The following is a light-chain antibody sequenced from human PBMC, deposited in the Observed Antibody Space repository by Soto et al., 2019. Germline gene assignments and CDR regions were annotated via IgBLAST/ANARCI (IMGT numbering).Light chain of an antibody. J-gene: IGKJ5*01. Sequence: EIVLTQSPATLSLSPGERATLSCRASQSVSSYLAWYQQKPGQAPRLLIYGASSRATGVPDRFSGSGSGTDFILTISGLEPEDFAVYYCQHYDRSPPVTFGQGTRLQ. CDR1: QSVSSY. CDR3: QHYDRSPPVT. CDR2: GAS. V-gene: IGKV3-20*01.